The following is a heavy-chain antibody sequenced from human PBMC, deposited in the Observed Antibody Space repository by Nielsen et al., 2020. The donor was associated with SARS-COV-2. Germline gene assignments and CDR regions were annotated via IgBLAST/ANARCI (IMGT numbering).Heavy chain of an antibody. Sequence: ASVKVSCKASGYIFTSYYIYWVRQAPVQGLEWMGIINPSSGSTSYAQNFQGRVTMTRDTSTSTVYMELSSLKSEDTAMYYCARSDSSSWYGNDHWGQGTLVTVSS. CDR1: GYIFTSYY. CDR3: ARSDSSSWYGNDH. J-gene: IGHJ4*02. CDR2: INPSSGST. V-gene: IGHV1-46*01. D-gene: IGHD6-13*01.